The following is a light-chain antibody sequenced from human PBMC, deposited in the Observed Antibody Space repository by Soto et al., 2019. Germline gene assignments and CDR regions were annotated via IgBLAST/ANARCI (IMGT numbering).Light chain of an antibody. CDR2: DAS. CDR3: QQHNDWPT. V-gene: IGKV3-15*01. CDR1: ESVSSK. Sequence: VIPQSPATLSVSPGERATLSFMASESVSSKVGYFQQKPGQAHRLLIHDASTRATGIPARFSGSGSGTEFILTISSVESEDFAIYYCQQHNDWPTFGQGTRLEIK. J-gene: IGKJ5*01.